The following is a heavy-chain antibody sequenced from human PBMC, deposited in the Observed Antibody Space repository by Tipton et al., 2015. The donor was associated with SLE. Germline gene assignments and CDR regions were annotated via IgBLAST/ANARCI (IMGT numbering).Heavy chain of an antibody. V-gene: IGHV4-59*01. J-gene: IGHJ4*02. CDR2: INYSGST. CDR1: GGSIGSSY. CDR3: ARGLSQDN. Sequence: PGLVKPSETLSLTCTVSGGSIGSSYWCWIRQSPGKGLEWIGYINYSGSTNYNPSLKSRVTISVDTSKNQFSLMLTSVTAADTAAYYCARGLSQDNWGQGTLVTVSS.